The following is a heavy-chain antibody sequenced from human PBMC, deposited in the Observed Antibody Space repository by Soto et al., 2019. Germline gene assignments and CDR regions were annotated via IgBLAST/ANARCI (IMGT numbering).Heavy chain of an antibody. CDR3: ARVEGSASSAGD. CDR2: INPSSGAT. J-gene: IGHJ4*02. V-gene: IGHV1-2*02. D-gene: IGHD6-6*01. Sequence: QVQLVQSGAEVKQPGASVKVSCKASGYTFTDYYIHWVRQAPVQGLEWMGYINPSSGATNYAQKFQGRVAMTRDTSINTAYVDLSRLRSDDTAVYYCARVEGSASSAGDWGQGTLVTVSS. CDR1: GYTFTDYY.